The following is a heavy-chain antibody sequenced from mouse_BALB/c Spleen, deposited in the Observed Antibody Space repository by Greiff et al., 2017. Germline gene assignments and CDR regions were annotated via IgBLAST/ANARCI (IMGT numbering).Heavy chain of an antibody. Sequence: VQRVESGPGLVAPSQSLSITCTVSGFSLTGYGVNWVRQPPGKGLEWLGMIWGDGSTDYNSALKSRLSISKDNSKSQVFLKMNSLQTDDTARYYCARDQARAPYYYAMDYWGQGTSVTVSS. CDR3: ARDQARAPYYYAMDY. J-gene: IGHJ4*01. D-gene: IGHD3-1*01. CDR2: IWGDGST. V-gene: IGHV2-6-7*01. CDR1: GFSLTGYG.